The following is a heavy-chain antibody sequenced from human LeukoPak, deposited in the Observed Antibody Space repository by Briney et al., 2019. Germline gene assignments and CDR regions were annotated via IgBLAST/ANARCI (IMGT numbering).Heavy chain of an antibody. Sequence: GGSLRLSCVASGFTFSSYSMNWVRQAPGKGLEWVSYISSSSTIIYYADSVKGRFTISRGNAKNSLYLQMNSLRAEDTAVYYCARDLAADYFDYWGQGTLVTVSS. D-gene: IGHD6-19*01. V-gene: IGHV3-48*01. CDR2: ISSSSTII. CDR3: ARDLAADYFDY. CDR1: GFTFSSYS. J-gene: IGHJ4*02.